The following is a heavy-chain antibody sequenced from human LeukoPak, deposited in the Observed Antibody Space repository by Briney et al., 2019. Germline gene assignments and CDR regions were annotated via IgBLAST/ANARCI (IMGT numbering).Heavy chain of an antibody. D-gene: IGHD2-2*02. CDR1: GGSTSSSSYY. J-gene: IGHJ5*02. Sequence: ETLSLTCTVSGGSTSSSSYYWGWIRQPPGKGLVWVSRINTDGSSTSYADSVEGRFTISRGNAKNTLYLQMNSLRAEDTAVYYCARGGYCSSTSCYTRTGNWFDPWGQGTLVTVSS. V-gene: IGHV3-74*01. CDR3: ARGGYCSSTSCYTRTGNWFDP. CDR2: INTDGSST.